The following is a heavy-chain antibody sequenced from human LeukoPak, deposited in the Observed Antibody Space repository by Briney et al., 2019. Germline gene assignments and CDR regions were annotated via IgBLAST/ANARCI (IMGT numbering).Heavy chain of an antibody. J-gene: IGHJ3*02. D-gene: IGHD3-10*01. Sequence: SETLSLTCTVSDGSVNSNIYYWGWVRQPPGKGLEWIGSIYSSGSTYYNPSLKSRVIISVDTSNNQFSLKLRSVTAADTAVYYCARLYYYGSGNYYNPLRRDVFDMWGQGTMVTVSS. CDR1: DGSVNSNIYY. V-gene: IGHV4-39*01. CDR2: IYSSGST. CDR3: ARLYYYGSGNYYNPLRRDVFDM.